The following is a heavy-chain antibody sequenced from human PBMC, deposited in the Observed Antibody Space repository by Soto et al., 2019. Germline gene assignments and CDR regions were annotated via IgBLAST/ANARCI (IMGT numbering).Heavy chain of an antibody. D-gene: IGHD5-18*01. Sequence: GGSLRLSCAASGFTFSSYAMHWVRQAPGKGLEWVAVISYDGSNKYYADSVKGRFTISRDNSKNTLYLQMNSPRAEDTAVYYCARGNMAVTYYWGQGTLVTVSS. V-gene: IGHV3-30-3*01. CDR3: ARGNMAVTYY. CDR1: GFTFSSYA. CDR2: ISYDGSNK. J-gene: IGHJ4*02.